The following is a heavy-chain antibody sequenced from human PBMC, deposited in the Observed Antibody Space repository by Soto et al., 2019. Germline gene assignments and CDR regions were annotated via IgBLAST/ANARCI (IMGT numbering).Heavy chain of an antibody. CDR1: GGSISSGDYY. V-gene: IGHV4-30-4*01. Sequence: SETLSLTCTVSGGSISSGDYYWSWIRQPPGKGLEWIGYIYYSGSTYYNPSLKSRVTISVDTSKNQFSLKLSSVTAADTAVYYCARDQGRITIFGVVFEANYYYGMDVWGQGTTVTGSS. D-gene: IGHD3-3*01. CDR2: IYYSGST. CDR3: ARDQGRITIFGVVFEANYYYGMDV. J-gene: IGHJ6*02.